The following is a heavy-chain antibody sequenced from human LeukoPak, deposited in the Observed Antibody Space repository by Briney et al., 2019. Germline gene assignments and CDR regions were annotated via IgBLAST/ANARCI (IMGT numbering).Heavy chain of an antibody. CDR1: GFTFSSYG. CDR2: ISFDGSNK. D-gene: IGHD6-13*01. J-gene: IGHJ6*02. V-gene: IGHV3-30*18. Sequence: GGSLKLSCAASGFTFSSYGIHWVRQAPGKGLEWVAVISFDGSNKYYADSVKGRFTISRDNSKNTLYLQINSLRAEDTAVYSCAKDRWGSLAAAGTPDYYYYYGMDVWGQGTTVTVSS. CDR3: AKDRWGSLAAAGTPDYYYYYGMDV.